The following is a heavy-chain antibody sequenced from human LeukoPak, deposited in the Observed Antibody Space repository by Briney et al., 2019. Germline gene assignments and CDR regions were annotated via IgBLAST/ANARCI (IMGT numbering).Heavy chain of an antibody. J-gene: IGHJ4*02. D-gene: IGHD5-18*01. V-gene: IGHV4-61*01. CDR2: MYYRGSS. Sequence: SETLSLTCTVSGWSLSSGSYYWSWVRQSPGKGLEWIGCMYYRGSSNYNPSLKSRVTILVDTSKNQFSLKLSSVTAADTAVYYCARGGIQLPDYWGQGILVTVSS. CDR3: ARGGIQLPDY. CDR1: GWSLSSGSYY.